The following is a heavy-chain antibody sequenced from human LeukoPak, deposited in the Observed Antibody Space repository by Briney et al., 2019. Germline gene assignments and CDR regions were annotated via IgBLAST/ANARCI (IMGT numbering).Heavy chain of an antibody. CDR2: ISAYNGNT. CDR1: GYTFTSYG. V-gene: IGHV1-18*01. Sequence: ASVKVSCKASGYTFTSYGISWVRQAPGQGLEWMGWISAYNGNTNYAQKLQGIVTMTTDTSTSTAYMELRSLRSDDTAVYYCARHGGFGELLGRLKGYYFDYWGQGTLVTVSS. CDR3: ARHGGFGELLGRLKGYYFDY. D-gene: IGHD3-10*01. J-gene: IGHJ4*02.